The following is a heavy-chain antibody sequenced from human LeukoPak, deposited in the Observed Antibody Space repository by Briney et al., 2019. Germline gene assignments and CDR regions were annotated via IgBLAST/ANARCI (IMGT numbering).Heavy chain of an antibody. CDR3: AKGNGYSYGRYYFDY. J-gene: IGHJ4*02. CDR2: ITASGGNT. D-gene: IGHD5-18*01. Sequence: GGSLRLSCAASGFTFSRYWMHWVRQAPGKGLEWVSAITASGGNTYYADSVKGRFTISRDNSKNTLYLQVNSLRAEDTAVYYCAKGNGYSYGRYYFDYWGQGTLVTVSS. V-gene: IGHV3-23*01. CDR1: GFTFSRYW.